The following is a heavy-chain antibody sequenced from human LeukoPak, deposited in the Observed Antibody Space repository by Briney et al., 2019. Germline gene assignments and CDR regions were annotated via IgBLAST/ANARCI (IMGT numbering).Heavy chain of an antibody. J-gene: IGHJ6*03. CDR2: INHSGST. V-gene: IGHV4-34*01. CDR1: GGSISSYY. CDR3: ARVGDLFGAHRVRGLPPDYYYMDV. Sequence: SETLSLTCTVSGGSISSYYWGWIRQPPGKGLEWIGEINHSGSTTYNPSLKSRVIIAVDTSKNQFSLKLTSVTAADTAVYYCARVGDLFGAHRVRGLPPDYYYMDVWGKGTTVTVSS. D-gene: IGHD3-10*01.